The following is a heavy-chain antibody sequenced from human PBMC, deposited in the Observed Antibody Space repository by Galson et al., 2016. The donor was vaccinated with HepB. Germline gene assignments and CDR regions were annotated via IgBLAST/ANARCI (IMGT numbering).Heavy chain of an antibody. CDR3: ARGPCSSTSCYTFWDYYYYGMDV. J-gene: IGHJ6*04. D-gene: IGHD2-2*01. V-gene: IGHV1-18*01. Sequence: QSGAEVKKPGASVKVSCKASGYTFTSYGISWVRQAPGQGLEWMGWISAYNGNTNYAQKLQGSVTMTTDTSTSTAYMGMRSLRSADTAVYYCARGPCSSTSCYTFWDYYYYGMDVWGKGTTVTVSS. CDR1: GYTFTSYG. CDR2: ISAYNGNT.